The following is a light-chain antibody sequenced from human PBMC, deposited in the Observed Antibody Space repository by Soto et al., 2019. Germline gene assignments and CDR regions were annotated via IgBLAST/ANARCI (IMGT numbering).Light chain of an antibody. V-gene: IGLV1-40*01. CDR2: GNS. J-gene: IGLJ1*01. CDR3: QSYDSSLSSYV. Sequence: QSVLTQPPSVSGAPGQRVTFSCTGSSSNIGTGYDVHWYQQFPGTAPKLLIYGNSNRPSGVPDRFSGSKSGTSASLAITGLQAEDEADYYCQSYDSSLSSYVFATGTKLTVL. CDR1: SSNIGTGYD.